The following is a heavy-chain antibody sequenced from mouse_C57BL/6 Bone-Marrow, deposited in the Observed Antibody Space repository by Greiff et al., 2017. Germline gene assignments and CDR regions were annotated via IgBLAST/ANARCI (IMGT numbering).Heavy chain of an antibody. CDR1: GYTFTSSG. V-gene: IGHV1-81*01. Sequence: QVHVKQSGAELARPGASVKLSCKASGYTFTSSGISWVKQRTGQGLEWIGEIYPRSGNTYYNEKFKGKATLTADKSSSTAYMELRSLTSEDSAVYFCARSDYRDYWGQGTTLTVSS. D-gene: IGHD2-4*01. CDR3: ARSDYRDY. J-gene: IGHJ2*01. CDR2: IYPRSGNT.